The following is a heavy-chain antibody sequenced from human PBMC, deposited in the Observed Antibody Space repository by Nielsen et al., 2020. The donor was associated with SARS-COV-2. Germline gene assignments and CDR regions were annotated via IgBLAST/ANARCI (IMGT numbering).Heavy chain of an antibody. CDR3: ARVVSSSWYENYYYGMDV. V-gene: IGHV4-61*02. CDR2: IYTSGST. CDR1: GGSISSGSYY. J-gene: IGHJ6*02. D-gene: IGHD6-13*01. Sequence: SETLSLTCTVSGGSISSGSYYWSWIRQPAGKGLEWIGRIYTSGSTNYNPSLKSRVTISVDTSKNQFSLKLSSVTAADTAVYYCARVVSSSWYENYYYGMDVWGQGTTVTVSS.